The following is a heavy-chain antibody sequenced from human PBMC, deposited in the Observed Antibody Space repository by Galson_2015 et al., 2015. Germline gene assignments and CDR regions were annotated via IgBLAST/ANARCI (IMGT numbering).Heavy chain of an antibody. V-gene: IGHV4-34*01. Sequence: ETLFLTCAVYGGSFSGYLWTWLRPPPGKGLEWVGEIHHGGGTNYNSSLKSRVTISVDTSKNQFSLRLSSVTAADTAVYYCARALKSLDKKYYYYSYYMDVWGQGTTVTVSS. CDR3: ARALKSLDKKYYYYSYYMDV. D-gene: IGHD3-9*01. J-gene: IGHJ6*03. CDR1: GGSFSGYL. CDR2: IHHGGGT.